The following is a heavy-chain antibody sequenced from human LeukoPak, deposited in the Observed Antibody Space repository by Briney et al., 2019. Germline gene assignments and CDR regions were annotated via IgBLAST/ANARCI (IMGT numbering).Heavy chain of an antibody. CDR1: GLRFSDYY. D-gene: IGHD5-12*01. CDR3: AKGGGYEAQYYYYYLDV. CDR2: ISSGGDIM. Sequence: GGSLRLSCAASGLRFSDYYVSWIRQAPGKGLQWVSYISSGGDIMHYADSVKGRFTISRDNSKNTLYLQMKSLRAEDTAVYYCAKGGGYEAQYYYYYLDVWGKGTTVTISS. J-gene: IGHJ6*03. V-gene: IGHV3-11*04.